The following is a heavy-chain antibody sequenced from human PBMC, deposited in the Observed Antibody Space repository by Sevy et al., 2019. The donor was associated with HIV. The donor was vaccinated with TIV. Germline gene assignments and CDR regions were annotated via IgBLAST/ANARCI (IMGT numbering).Heavy chain of an antibody. CDR1: GYTFTSYY. CDR3: AREVRSGVDY. V-gene: IGHV1-46*01. CDR2: INPRGGST. D-gene: IGHD3-10*01. J-gene: IGHJ4*02. Sequence: ASVKVSCKASGYTFTSYYIHWVRQAPGQGLEWMGIINPRGGSTSFAQKFQGRVTMTRDTSTSTVYMELSSLRSEDTAVYFCAREVRSGVDYWGQGTLVTVSS.